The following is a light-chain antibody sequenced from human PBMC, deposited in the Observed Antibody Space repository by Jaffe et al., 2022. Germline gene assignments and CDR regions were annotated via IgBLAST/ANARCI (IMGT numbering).Light chain of an antibody. CDR2: DVS. V-gene: IGLV2-14*03. CDR3: ISYTSNTTLGV. Sequence: QSALTQPASVSGSPGQSITISCTGTSSDVGGYNYVFWYQKHPGKAPKLMIYDVSNRPSGVSNRFSGSKSGNTASLTISGLQAEDEADYYCISYTSNTTLGVFGGGTKLTVL. CDR1: SSDVGGYNY. J-gene: IGLJ3*02.